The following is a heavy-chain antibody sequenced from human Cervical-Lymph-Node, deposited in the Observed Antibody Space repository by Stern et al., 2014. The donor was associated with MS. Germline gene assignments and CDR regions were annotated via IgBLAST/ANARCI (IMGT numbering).Heavy chain of an antibody. V-gene: IGHV5-51*01. J-gene: IGHJ4*02. CDR1: GFKFSIYW. D-gene: IGHD1-14*01. CDR2: IYPGDSET. CDR3: ARQTTAWASDV. Sequence: EVQLAQSGAELIRPGESLKISCKGSGFKFSIYWIAWVRQLPGKGLELMGIIYPGDSETRYSPSFRGQVTMSADKSTSTAYLQWSSLNASDTAMYFCARQTTAWASDVWGQGTLVTVSS.